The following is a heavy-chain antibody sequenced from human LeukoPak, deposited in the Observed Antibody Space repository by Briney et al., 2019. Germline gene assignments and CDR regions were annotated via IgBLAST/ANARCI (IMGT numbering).Heavy chain of an antibody. J-gene: IGHJ4*02. D-gene: IGHD6-19*01. Sequence: PGGSLRLSCAASGFTFSSYPMNWVRQAPGKGLEWVSSISTSNSYIYYADSVQGRFTISRDNAKNSLYLQMNSLRTEDTALYYCAKEGIEVAAFDYWGQGTLVTVSS. CDR3: AKEGIEVAAFDY. V-gene: IGHV3-21*04. CDR2: ISTSNSYI. CDR1: GFTFSSYP.